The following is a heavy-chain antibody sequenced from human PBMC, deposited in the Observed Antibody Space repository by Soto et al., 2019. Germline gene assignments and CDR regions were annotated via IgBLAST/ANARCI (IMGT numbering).Heavy chain of an antibody. D-gene: IGHD3-9*01. Sequence: ASLKVSCKASGYTFTSYAMHWVRQAPGQRLEWMGWINAGNGNTKYSQKFQGRVTITADESTSTAYMELSSLRSEDTAVYYCARGLDYDILTGYSPQFDYWGQGTLVTVSS. CDR3: ARGLDYDILTGYSPQFDY. CDR1: GYTFTSYA. J-gene: IGHJ4*02. CDR2: INAGNGNT. V-gene: IGHV1-3*01.